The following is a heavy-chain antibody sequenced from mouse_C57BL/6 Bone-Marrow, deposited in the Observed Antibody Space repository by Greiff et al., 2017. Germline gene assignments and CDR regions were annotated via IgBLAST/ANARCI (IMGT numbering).Heavy chain of an antibody. V-gene: IGHV8-12*01. D-gene: IGHD1-1*02. CDR3: ARRGYGPYYYAMDY. CDR2: IYWDDDK. J-gene: IGHJ4*01. Sequence: QVTLKESGPGILQSSQTLSLTCSFSGFSLSTSGMGVSWIRQPSGKGLEWLAHIYWDDDKRYNPSLKSRLTISKDTSRNQVFLKITSVDTADTATYYCARRGYGPYYYAMDYWGQGTSVTVSS. CDR1: GFSLSTSGMG.